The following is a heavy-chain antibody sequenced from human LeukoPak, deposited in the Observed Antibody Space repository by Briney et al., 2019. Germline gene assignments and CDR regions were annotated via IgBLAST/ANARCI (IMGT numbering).Heavy chain of an antibody. D-gene: IGHD3-10*01. J-gene: IGHJ3*02. V-gene: IGHV3-23*01. Sequence: GGSLRLSCAASGFTFSTSAMTWVRQAPGKGLEWVSGISGSGATDYADSVKGRFTISRDNSKNTLYLQINSLRAEDTAVYYCAKKMVRGVYPGAFDIWGQGTMVTVSS. CDR3: AKKMVRGVYPGAFDI. CDR1: GFTFSTSA. CDR2: ISGSGAT.